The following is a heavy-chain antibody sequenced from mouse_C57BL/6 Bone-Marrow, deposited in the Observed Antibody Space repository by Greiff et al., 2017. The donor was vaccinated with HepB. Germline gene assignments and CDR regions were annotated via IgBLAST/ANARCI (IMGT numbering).Heavy chain of an antibody. D-gene: IGHD1-1*02. V-gene: IGHV1-7*01. CDR1: GYTFTSYW. J-gene: IGHJ4*01. CDR3: ARWGGNLYYAMDY. Sequence: QVHVKQSGAELAKPGASVKLSCKASGYTFTSYWMHWVKQRPGQGLEWIGYINPSSGYTKYNQKFKDKATLTADKSSSTAYMQLSSLTYEDSAVYYCARWGGNLYYAMDYWGQGTSVTVSS. CDR2: INPSSGYT.